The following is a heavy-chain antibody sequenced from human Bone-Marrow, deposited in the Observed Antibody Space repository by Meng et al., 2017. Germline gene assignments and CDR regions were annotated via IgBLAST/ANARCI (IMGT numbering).Heavy chain of an antibody. CDR3: GKRISGWYYMDY. V-gene: IGHV3-23*01. D-gene: IGHD6-19*01. CDR2: ITGGGGVT. Sequence: EVQLLESGGGLVQPVGSLRLSCAASGFTFNSFAMSWVRQTPGKGLEWVSAITGGGGVTYYADSVKGRFTISRDNSKNTLYLQMNSLRAEDTAVYYCGKRISGWYYMDYWGRGTLVTVSS. CDR1: GFTFNSFA. J-gene: IGHJ4*02.